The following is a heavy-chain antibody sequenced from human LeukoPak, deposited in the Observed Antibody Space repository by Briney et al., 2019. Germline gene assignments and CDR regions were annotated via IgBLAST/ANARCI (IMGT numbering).Heavy chain of an antibody. CDR1: GYTFTDYY. J-gene: IGHJ4*02. V-gene: IGHV1-2*02. CDR3: ARAYDSSWRINY. D-gene: IGHD6-13*01. Sequence: ASVKVSCKASGYTFTDYYLHWVRQAPGQGLEWMGWINPNSGGTDYAQKFQGRVTVTRDTSISTVYMEMSRLTSDDTAVYYCARAYDSSWRINYWGQGTLVTVSS. CDR2: INPNSGGT.